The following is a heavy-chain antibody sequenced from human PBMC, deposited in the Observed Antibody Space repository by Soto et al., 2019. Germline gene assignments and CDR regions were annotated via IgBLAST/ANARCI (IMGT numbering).Heavy chain of an antibody. V-gene: IGHV3-15*01. CDR1: GFTFSNAW. Sequence: GGSLRLSCAASGFTFSNAWMSWVRQAPGKGLEWVGRIKSKTDGGTTDYAAPVKGRFTISRDDSKNTLYLQMNSLKTEDTAVYYCTTDSSSWYPSGYFDYWGQGTLVTVSS. CDR3: TTDSSSWYPSGYFDY. J-gene: IGHJ4*02. CDR2: IKSKTDGGTT. D-gene: IGHD6-13*01.